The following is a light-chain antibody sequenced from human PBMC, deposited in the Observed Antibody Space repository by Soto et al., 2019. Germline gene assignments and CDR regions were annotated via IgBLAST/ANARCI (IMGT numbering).Light chain of an antibody. CDR1: QSISSW. CDR2: KAS. CDR3: HQYNSYS. Sequence: DIQMTQSPSTLSASVGDRVTITCRASQSISSWLAWYQQKPGKAPSLLIYKASSLESGVPSRFSGSGSGTEFTLTISSLQPDDFAIYYCHQYNSYSFGQGTRLEI. J-gene: IGKJ5*01. V-gene: IGKV1-5*03.